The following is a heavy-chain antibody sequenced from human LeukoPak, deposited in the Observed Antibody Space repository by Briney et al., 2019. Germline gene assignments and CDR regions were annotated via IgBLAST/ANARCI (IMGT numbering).Heavy chain of an antibody. CDR3: VRGYYYDSSGYLDY. CDR2: ISAYNGNT. V-gene: IGHV1-18*01. J-gene: IGHJ4*02. Sequence: ASVKVSCKASGYTFTSYGISWVRQAPGQGLEWMGWISAYNGNTNYAQKLQGRVTMTTDTSTSTAYMELRSLRSDDTAVYYCVRGYYYDSSGYLDYWGQGTLVTVSS. CDR1: GYTFTSYG. D-gene: IGHD3-22*01.